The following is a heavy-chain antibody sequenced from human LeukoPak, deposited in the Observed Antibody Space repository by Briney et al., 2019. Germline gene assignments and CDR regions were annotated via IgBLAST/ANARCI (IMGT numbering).Heavy chain of an antibody. CDR3: AKDWTGTKPFDL. J-gene: IGHJ2*01. CDR2: INSRGGST. Sequence: GGSLRLSCAASGFTFSNYAMSWVRQAPGKGLEWVSSINSRGGSTYYADSVKGRFTISRDNSKNTLYLQMSSLRAEDTVVYYCAKDWTGTKPFDLWGRGTLVTVSS. V-gene: IGHV3-23*01. D-gene: IGHD1-1*01. CDR1: GFTFSNYA.